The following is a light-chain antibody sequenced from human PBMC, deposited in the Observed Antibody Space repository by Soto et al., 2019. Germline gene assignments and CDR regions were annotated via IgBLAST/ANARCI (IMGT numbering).Light chain of an antibody. CDR2: EVS. Sequence: QSALTQPASVSGSPGQSITISCTGTSSDVGGYNYVSWYQQHPGKAPKLMIYEVSNRPSGVSNRFSASKSGNTPSLTNSGLQAEDEAGYYYSSYTSSSTQVFGGGTKVTVL. J-gene: IGLJ3*02. CDR1: SSDVGGYNY. CDR3: SSYTSSSTQV. V-gene: IGLV2-14*01.